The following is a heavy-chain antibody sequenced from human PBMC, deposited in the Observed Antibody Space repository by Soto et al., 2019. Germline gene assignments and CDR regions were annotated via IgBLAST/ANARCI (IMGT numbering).Heavy chain of an antibody. CDR2: IYTGGST. Sequence: PSETLSLTCTVSGGSISSYYWSWIRQPAGKGPEWIGRIYTGGSTNYNPSLKSRVTMSVDTSKNQFSLKLSSVTAADTAVYYCARENLRFLEWLSQAPYYYGMDVWGQGTTVTVSS. J-gene: IGHJ6*02. D-gene: IGHD3-3*01. CDR3: ARENLRFLEWLSQAPYYYGMDV. V-gene: IGHV4-4*07. CDR1: GGSISSYY.